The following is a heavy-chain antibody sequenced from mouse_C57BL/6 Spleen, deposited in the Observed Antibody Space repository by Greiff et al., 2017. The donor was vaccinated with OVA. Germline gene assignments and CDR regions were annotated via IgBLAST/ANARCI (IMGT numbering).Heavy chain of an antibody. Sequence: VQLVESGPGLVQPSQSLSITCTVSGFSLTSYGVHWVRQSPGKGLEWLGVIWSGGSTDYNAAFISRLSISKDNSKSQVFFKMNSLQADDTAIYYCARNWDDGYHYYAMDYWGQGTSVTVSS. CDR3: ARNWDDGYHYYAMDY. D-gene: IGHD2-3*01. J-gene: IGHJ4*01. CDR1: GFSLTSYG. V-gene: IGHV2-2*01. CDR2: IWSGGST.